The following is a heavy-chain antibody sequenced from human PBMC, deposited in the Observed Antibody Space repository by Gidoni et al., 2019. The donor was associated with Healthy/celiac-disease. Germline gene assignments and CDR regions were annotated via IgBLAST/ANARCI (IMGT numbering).Heavy chain of an antibody. J-gene: IGHJ5*02. V-gene: IGHV4-39*07. CDR3: ARDDYSGYTRGFDP. CDR2: IYYSGST. CDR1: GGRISSGSYY. D-gene: IGHD5-12*01. Sequence: QLQLQESGPGLVQPSETLSLTCTVSGGRISSGSYYCGWIRQPPGKGLEWIGSIYYSGSTYYNPSLKSRVTISVDTSKTQFSLQLSSVTAADTAVYYCARDDYSGYTRGFDPWGQGTLVTVSS.